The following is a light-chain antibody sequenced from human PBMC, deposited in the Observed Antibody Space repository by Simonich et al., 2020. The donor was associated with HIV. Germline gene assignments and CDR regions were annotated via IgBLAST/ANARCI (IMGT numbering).Light chain of an antibody. V-gene: IGKV4-1*01. J-gene: IGKJ4*01. Sequence: DIVMTQSPDSLAVSLGERATINFKSSQSVLSSSNNKNFLNWYQHKPGQPPKRLFYWASTRESGVPDRISGSGSGSDFTLTISSLQAEDVAVYYCQQFYSAPLTFGGGTKVEIK. CDR3: QQFYSAPLT. CDR1: QSVLSSSNNKNF. CDR2: WAS.